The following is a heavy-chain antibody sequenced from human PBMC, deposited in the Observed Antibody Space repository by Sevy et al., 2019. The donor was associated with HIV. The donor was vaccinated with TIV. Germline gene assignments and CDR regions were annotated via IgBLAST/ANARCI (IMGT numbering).Heavy chain of an antibody. CDR2: INSDGSST. CDR1: GFTFSSYW. J-gene: IGHJ6*02. V-gene: IGHV3-74*01. Sequence: GGSLRLSCAASGFTFSSYWMHWVRQAPGKGLVWVSRINSDGSSTSYADSVKGQFTISRDNAKNTLYLQMNSLRAEDTAVYYCARAGQYDFWSGYYTGIYGMDVWGQGTTVTVSS. D-gene: IGHD3-3*01. CDR3: ARAGQYDFWSGYYTGIYGMDV.